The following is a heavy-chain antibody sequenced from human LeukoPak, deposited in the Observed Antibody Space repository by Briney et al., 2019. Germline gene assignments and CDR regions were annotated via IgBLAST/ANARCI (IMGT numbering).Heavy chain of an antibody. J-gene: IGHJ3*02. V-gene: IGHV1-24*01. CDR3: ATAVAVADDAFDI. CDR2: FDPEDGET. D-gene: IGHD6-19*01. Sequence: ASVKVSCKVSGYTLTELSMHWVRQAPGKGLEWMGGFDPEDGETIYAQKFQGRVTMAEDTSTDTAYMELSSLRSEDTAVYYCATAVAVADDAFDIWGQGTMVTVSS. CDR1: GYTLTELS.